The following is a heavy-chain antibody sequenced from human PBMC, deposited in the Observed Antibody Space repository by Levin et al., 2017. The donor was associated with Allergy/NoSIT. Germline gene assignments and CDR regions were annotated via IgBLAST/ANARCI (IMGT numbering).Heavy chain of an antibody. V-gene: IGHV4-34*01. Sequence: SQTLSLTCAVYCGSFSGYYWAWIRLPPGKGLEWIAEINHSGSTNYNPSLRSRLTISADTSKNQVSLNLTSVTAADTALYYCARVRGVFRNGYFDLWGRGTLVTVSS. D-gene: IGHD3-10*01. CDR1: CGSFSGYY. CDR2: INHSGST. CDR3: ARVRGVFRNGYFDL. J-gene: IGHJ2*01.